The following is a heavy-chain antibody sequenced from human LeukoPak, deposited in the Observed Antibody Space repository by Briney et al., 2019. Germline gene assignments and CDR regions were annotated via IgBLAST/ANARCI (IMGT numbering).Heavy chain of an antibody. CDR2: ISDFADST. D-gene: IGHD3-22*01. CDR3: AKDQFYYYDSSGSYHAAPFEY. Sequence: HPGGSLRLSCAASGFTFTSSAMTWVRQIPGKGLDWVSTISDFADSTYYADSVKGRFTISRDNTKNTLSLQMSGLRVEDTAVYYCAKDQFYYYDSSGSYHAAPFEYRGQGALVTVSA. J-gene: IGHJ4*02. CDR1: GFTFTSSA. V-gene: IGHV3-23*01.